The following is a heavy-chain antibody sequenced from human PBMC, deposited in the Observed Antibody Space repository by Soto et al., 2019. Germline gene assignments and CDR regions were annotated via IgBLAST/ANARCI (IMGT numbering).Heavy chain of an antibody. V-gene: IGHV4-34*01. CDR1: GGSFSGYY. CDR2: INHSGST. Sequence: SETLSLTCAVCGGSFSGYYWSWIRQPPGKGLEWIGEINHSGSTNYNPSLKGRVTISVDTSKNQFSLKLSSVTAADTAVYYCARVHSSSWTRIDYWGQGTLVTVSS. CDR3: ARVHSSSWTRIDY. D-gene: IGHD6-13*01. J-gene: IGHJ4*02.